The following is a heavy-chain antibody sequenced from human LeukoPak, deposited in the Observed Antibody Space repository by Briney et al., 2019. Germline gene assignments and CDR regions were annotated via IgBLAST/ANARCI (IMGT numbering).Heavy chain of an antibody. J-gene: IGHJ5*02. Sequence: ASVKVSCKASGYTFTGYFMHWVRQAPGQGLEWMGWINPNSGATNYAQKFQGRVTMTRDTSISTAYMELSRLRSDDTAVYYRARDITDNWFDPWGQGTLVTVSS. D-gene: IGHD1-14*01. CDR2: INPNSGAT. V-gene: IGHV1-2*02. CDR1: GYTFTGYF. CDR3: ARDITDNWFDP.